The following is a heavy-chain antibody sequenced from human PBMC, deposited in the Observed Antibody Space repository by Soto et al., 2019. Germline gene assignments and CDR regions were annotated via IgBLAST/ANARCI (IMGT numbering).Heavy chain of an antibody. V-gene: IGHV3-48*01. D-gene: IGHD5-18*01. J-gene: IGHJ4*02. CDR2: ISSSSSTT. CDR3: ARDRSYGSYDN. Sequence: PGGSLRLSCAASGFTFSSYSMNWVRQAPGKGLEWVSFISSSSSTTYHADPVKGRFTISRDNAKNSVYPQMNSLRAEDTAVYYCARDRSYGSYDNWGQGTLVTVSS. CDR1: GFTFSSYS.